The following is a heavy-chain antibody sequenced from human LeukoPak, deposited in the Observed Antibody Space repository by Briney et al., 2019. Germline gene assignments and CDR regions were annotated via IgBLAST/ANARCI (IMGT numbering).Heavy chain of an antibody. CDR3: ATDFNWAWNY. Sequence: GGSLRLSCTASGFTFDAYAMNWVRQAPGKGLEWVSGLTNTGGTKYYADSVKGRFSISRDNSKNTQYLQMNSLRGEDTAVYYCATDFNWAWNYWGQGTLVTVSS. J-gene: IGHJ4*02. D-gene: IGHD7-27*01. CDR2: LTNTGGTK. CDR1: GFTFDAYA. V-gene: IGHV3-23*01.